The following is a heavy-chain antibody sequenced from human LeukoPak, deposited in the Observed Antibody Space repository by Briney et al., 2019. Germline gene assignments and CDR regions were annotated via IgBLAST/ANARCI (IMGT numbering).Heavy chain of an antibody. Sequence: GGSLRLSCAASGFTFSDYYMSWIRQAPGKGLEWVSYISSSGSTIYYADSVEGRFTISRDNANNSLYLQMNSLRAEDTAVYYCASGYYDSYDAFDIWGQGTMVTVSS. CDR1: GFTFSDYY. D-gene: IGHD3-22*01. CDR2: ISSSGSTI. V-gene: IGHV3-11*01. CDR3: ASGYYDSYDAFDI. J-gene: IGHJ3*02.